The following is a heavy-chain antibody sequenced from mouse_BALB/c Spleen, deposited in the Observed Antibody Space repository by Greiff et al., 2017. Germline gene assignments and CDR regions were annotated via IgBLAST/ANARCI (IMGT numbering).Heavy chain of an antibody. J-gene: IGHJ3*01. Sequence: EVKVVESGGGLVKPGGSLKLSCAASGFTFSSYAMSWVRQSPEKRLEWVAEISSGGSYTYYPDTVTGRFTISRDNAKNTLYLEMSSLRSEDTAMYYCAREGGPFAYWGQGTLVTVSA. V-gene: IGHV5-9-4*01. CDR2: ISSGGSYT. D-gene: IGHD1-1*02. CDR1: GFTFSSYA. CDR3: AREGGPFAY.